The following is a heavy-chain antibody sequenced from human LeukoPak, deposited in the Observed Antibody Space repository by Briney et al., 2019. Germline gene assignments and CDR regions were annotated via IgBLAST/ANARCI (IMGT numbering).Heavy chain of an antibody. CDR1: GGSFSGYY. V-gene: IGHV4-34*01. Sequence: SETLSLTCAVYGGSFSGYYWSWIRQPPGKGLEWIGEINHSGSTNYNPSLKSRVTISVDTSKNQFSLKLSSVTAADTAVYYCARDKQDYYDSSDNWFDPWGQGTLVTVSS. D-gene: IGHD3-22*01. J-gene: IGHJ5*02. CDR3: ARDKQDYYDSSDNWFDP. CDR2: INHSGST.